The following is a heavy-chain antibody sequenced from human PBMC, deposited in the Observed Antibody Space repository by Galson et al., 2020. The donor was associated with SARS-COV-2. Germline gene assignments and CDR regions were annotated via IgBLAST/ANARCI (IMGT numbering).Heavy chain of an antibody. V-gene: IGHV3-30*03. J-gene: IGHJ2*01. D-gene: IGHD5-18*01. CDR2: ISYDGSNK. Sequence: GGSLRLSCAASGFSFSSSNMHWVRQAPGKGLEWVTVISYDGSNKYYADSVKGRFTISRDTSKNTLYLQMNSLRAEDTAVYYCARASSGYSYGFYWDFDLWGRGTLVTFSS. CDR3: ARASSGYSYGFYWDFDL. CDR1: GFSFSSSN.